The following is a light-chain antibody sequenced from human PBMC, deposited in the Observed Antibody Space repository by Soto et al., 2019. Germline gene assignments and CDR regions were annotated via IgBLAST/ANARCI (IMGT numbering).Light chain of an antibody. CDR3: AAWDDSLSGVV. CDR2: RNN. CDR1: SSNIGSNY. Sequence: QCVLTQPPSASGTPGQRVTISCSGSSSNIGSNYVYWYQQLPGTVPQLLIYRNNERPSGVPDRFSGSKSGTSASLAISGLRSEDEADYYCAAWDDSLSGVVFGGGTKVTVL. J-gene: IGLJ2*01. V-gene: IGLV1-47*01.